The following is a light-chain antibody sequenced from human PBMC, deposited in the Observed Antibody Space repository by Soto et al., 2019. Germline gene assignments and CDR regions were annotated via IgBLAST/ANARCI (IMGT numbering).Light chain of an antibody. V-gene: IGKV1-5*03. CDR1: QTISTW. CDR3: QQCDSYCT. Sequence: DIQMTQSPSTLSASVGDRVTITCRASQTISTWLAWYQQKPGKAPRLLIYRASSLENGVPSRFSGSGSGTQFLLTISCLHPDDFASYFCQQCDSYCTFGQGTKVEMK. J-gene: IGKJ1*01. CDR2: RAS.